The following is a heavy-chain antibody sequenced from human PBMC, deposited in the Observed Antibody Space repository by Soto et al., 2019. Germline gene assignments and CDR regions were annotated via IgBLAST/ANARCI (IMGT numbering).Heavy chain of an antibody. D-gene: IGHD1-20*01. Sequence: GSLRLSCAASGFTFSSYWMHWVRQAPGKGLVWVSRINSDGSSTSYADSVKGRFTISRDNAKNTLYLQMNSLRAEDTAMYYCARGSFITGKPTPGMDVWGQGTTVTVSS. CDR1: GFTFSSYW. CDR3: ARGSFITGKPTPGMDV. J-gene: IGHJ6*02. V-gene: IGHV3-74*01. CDR2: INSDGSST.